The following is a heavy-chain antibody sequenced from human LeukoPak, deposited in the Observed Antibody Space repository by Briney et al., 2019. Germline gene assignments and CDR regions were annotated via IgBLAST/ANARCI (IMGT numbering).Heavy chain of an antibody. Sequence: GGSLRLSCAASGFTFSSYAMSWVRQAPGKGLEWVSAISGSGGSTYYADSVKGRFTISGDNSKNTLYLQMNSLRAEDTAVYYCAKVKWFGELLSHFDYWGQGTLVTVSS. J-gene: IGHJ4*02. CDR1: GFTFSSYA. CDR3: AKVKWFGELLSHFDY. CDR2: ISGSGGST. V-gene: IGHV3-23*01. D-gene: IGHD3-10*01.